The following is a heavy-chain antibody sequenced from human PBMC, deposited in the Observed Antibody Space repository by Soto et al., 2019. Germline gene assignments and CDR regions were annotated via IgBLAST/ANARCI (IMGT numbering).Heavy chain of an antibody. CDR1: GFTFTSST. J-gene: IGHJ4*02. Sequence: QMQLVQSGPEVKKPGTSVKVSCKASGFTFTSSTMQWVRQARGQRLEWVGWIVVGSGNTNYEQKFQGRVTITRDMSTSTAYMEQSSLRSEDTAVYYCAAGKYDFWRGYDYWGQGTQVTVSS. D-gene: IGHD3-3*01. CDR3: AAGKYDFWRGYDY. CDR2: IVVGSGNT. V-gene: IGHV1-58*02.